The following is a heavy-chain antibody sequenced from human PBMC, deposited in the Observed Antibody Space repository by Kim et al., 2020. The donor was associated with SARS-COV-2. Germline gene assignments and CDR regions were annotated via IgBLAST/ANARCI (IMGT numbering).Heavy chain of an antibody. CDR3: ARGPGAGYYLYYYYGMDV. CDR2: INSDGSST. CDR1: GFTFSSYW. D-gene: IGHD3-22*01. V-gene: IGHV3-74*01. Sequence: GGSLRLSCAASGFTFSSYWMHWVRQAPGKGLVWVSRINSDGSSTSYADSVKGRFTISRDNAKNTLYLQMNSLRAEDTAVYYCARGPGAGYYLYYYYGMDVWGQGTTVTVSS. J-gene: IGHJ6*02.